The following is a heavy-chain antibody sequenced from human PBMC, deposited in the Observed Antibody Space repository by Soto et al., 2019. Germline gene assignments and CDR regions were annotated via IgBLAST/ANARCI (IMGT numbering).Heavy chain of an antibody. V-gene: IGHV1-18*01. D-gene: IGHD3-3*01. CDR1: GYTFTSYG. Sequence: QVQLVQSGAEVKKPGASVKVSCKASGYTFTSYGISWVRQAPGQGLEWMGWISAYNGNTNYAQKLQARVTMTTDTSTSTAYMELRSPRSDDTAVYYCAREGLRFLEWYNLLDPWGQGTLVTVSS. CDR3: AREGLRFLEWYNLLDP. J-gene: IGHJ5*02. CDR2: ISAYNGNT.